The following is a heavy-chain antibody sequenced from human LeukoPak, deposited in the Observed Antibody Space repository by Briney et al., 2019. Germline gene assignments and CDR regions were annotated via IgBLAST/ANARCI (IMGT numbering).Heavy chain of an antibody. CDR2: IYSSGST. J-gene: IGHJ5*02. Sequence: SETLSLTCTVSGGSISSYYWNWIRQPAGKGLEWIGYIYSSGSTNYNPSLKSRVTISVDTSKNQLTLKLRSVTAADTAAYYCARHGMESLLVDSWFDPWAREPWSPSPQ. CDR3: ARHGMESLLVDSWFDP. CDR1: GGSISSYY. V-gene: IGHV4-4*09. D-gene: IGHD3-3*01.